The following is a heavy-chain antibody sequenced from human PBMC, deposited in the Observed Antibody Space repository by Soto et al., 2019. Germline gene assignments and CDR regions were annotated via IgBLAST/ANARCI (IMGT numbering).Heavy chain of an antibody. CDR1: GGSISSYY. D-gene: IGHD3-22*01. Sequence: PSETLSLTCTVSGGSISSYYWSWIRQPAGKGLEWIGRIYTSGRVNYSPSLKSRVTISLDTSKNQFSLTLSAVTAADTAMYYCSTRAYDTNGYYRFDPWGQGTLVTVSS. CDR3: STRAYDTNGYYRFDP. CDR2: IYTSGRV. V-gene: IGHV4-4*07. J-gene: IGHJ5*01.